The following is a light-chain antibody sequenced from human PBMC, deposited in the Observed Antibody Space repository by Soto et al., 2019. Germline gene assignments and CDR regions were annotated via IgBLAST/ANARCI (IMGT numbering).Light chain of an antibody. CDR2: DAS. CDR3: QQYNSYWT. CDR1: QSISSW. J-gene: IGKJ1*01. V-gene: IGKV1-5*01. Sequence: DIQVTHSPSTLSASVGCRGTITCRASQSISSWLAWYKQKPGKAPKLLIYDASSLESGVPSRLRGSGSGTEGTRTISSVKPDDFATYYCQQYNSYWTFGQGTKVDIK.